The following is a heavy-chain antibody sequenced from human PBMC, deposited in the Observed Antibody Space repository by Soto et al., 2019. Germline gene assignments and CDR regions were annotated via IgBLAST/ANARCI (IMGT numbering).Heavy chain of an antibody. V-gene: IGHV1-46*01. CDR1: GYTFTSYY. CDR2: INPSGGST. D-gene: IGHD6-19*01. Sequence: GASVKVSCKASGYTFTSYYMHWVRQAPGQGLEWMGIINPSGGSTSYAQEFQGRVTMTRDTSTSTVYMELSSLRSEDTAVYYCAREVDYIAVAGTGEGGYYYYGMDVWGQGTTVTVSS. J-gene: IGHJ6*02. CDR3: AREVDYIAVAGTGEGGYYYYGMDV.